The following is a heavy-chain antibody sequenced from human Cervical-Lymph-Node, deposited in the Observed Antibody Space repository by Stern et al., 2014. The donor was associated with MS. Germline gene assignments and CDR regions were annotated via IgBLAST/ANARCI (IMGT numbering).Heavy chain of an antibody. Sequence: VQLEESGAEVKKPGASVKVSCKASGYTFTSYYMHWVRQAPGQGLEWMGIINPSGGSTRYAQKFQGRVTMTRDTSTSTVYMELSSLRSEDTAVYYCARDFLVRAFDIWGQGTMVTVSS. J-gene: IGHJ3*02. CDR3: ARDFLVRAFDI. CDR1: GYTFTSYY. D-gene: IGHD6-6*01. CDR2: INPSGGST. V-gene: IGHV1-46*01.